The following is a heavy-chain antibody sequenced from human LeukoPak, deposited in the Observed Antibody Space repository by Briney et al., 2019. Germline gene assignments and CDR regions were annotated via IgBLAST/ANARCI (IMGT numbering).Heavy chain of an antibody. D-gene: IGHD2-15*01. V-gene: IGHV1-2*02. CDR1: RYTLTGHY. CDR3: ARARYGSGSSPCAFDI. Sequence: ATVKVSSEASRYTLTGHYMRWVRRAPGQRLEWMGWINPNSGGTNYAQKLQGRVTMTRDTSISTAYMELSRLRSDDTAVYYCARARYGSGSSPCAFDIWGQGTMVTVSS. CDR2: INPNSGGT. J-gene: IGHJ3*02.